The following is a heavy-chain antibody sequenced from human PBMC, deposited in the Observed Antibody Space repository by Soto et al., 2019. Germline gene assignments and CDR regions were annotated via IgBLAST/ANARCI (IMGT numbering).Heavy chain of an antibody. J-gene: IGHJ4*02. CDR3: ASTDDSSGYYYNPAID. V-gene: IGHV3-30-3*01. CDR2: ISYDGSNK. CDR1: GFTFSSYA. D-gene: IGHD3-22*01. Sequence: GGSLRLSCAASGFTFSSYAMHWVRQAPGKGLEWVAVISYDGSNKYYADSVKGRFTISRDNSKNTLYLQMNSLRAEDTAVYYCASTDDSSGYYYNPAIDWGQGTLVTVSS.